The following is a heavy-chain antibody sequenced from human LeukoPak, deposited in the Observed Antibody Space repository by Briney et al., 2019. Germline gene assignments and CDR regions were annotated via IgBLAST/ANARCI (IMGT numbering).Heavy chain of an antibody. J-gene: IGHJ4*02. CDR3: ARSSGWFYYFDY. Sequence: SETLSLTCTVSGGSISSYYWSWIRQPPGNGLEWIGYIYYSGSTNYNPSLKSRVTISVDTSKNQFSLKLSSVTAADTAVYYCARSSGWFYYFDYWGQGTLVTVSS. V-gene: IGHV4-59*01. CDR2: IYYSGST. CDR1: GGSISSYY. D-gene: IGHD6-19*01.